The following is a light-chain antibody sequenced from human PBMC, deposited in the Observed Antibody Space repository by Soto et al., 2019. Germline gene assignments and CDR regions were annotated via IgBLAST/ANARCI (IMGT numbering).Light chain of an antibody. J-gene: IGLJ2*01. CDR1: SGDVGGYNY. CDR2: EVS. CDR3: SSYTSDTTVL. Sequence: QSALTQPASVSGSPGQSITISCTGTSGDVGGYNYVSWYQQHPGKVPKLIIYEVSKRPSGVSNRFSGSKSGNTASLTISGLQGEDESHYYCSSYTSDTTVLFGGGTKVTV. V-gene: IGLV2-14*01.